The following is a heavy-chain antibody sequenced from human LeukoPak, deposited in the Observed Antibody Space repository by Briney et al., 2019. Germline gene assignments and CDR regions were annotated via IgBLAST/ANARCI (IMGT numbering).Heavy chain of an antibody. CDR2: INPNSGGT. Sequence: GASVKVSCKASGYTFTGYYMHWVRQAPGQGLEWMGWINPNSGGTNYAQKFQGRVTMTRDTSTSAAYMELSRLRSDDTAVYYCARDPSYYDFWSGYQHTFDYWGQGTLVTVSS. CDR1: GYTFTGYY. V-gene: IGHV1-2*02. J-gene: IGHJ4*02. CDR3: ARDPSYYDFWSGYQHTFDY. D-gene: IGHD3-3*01.